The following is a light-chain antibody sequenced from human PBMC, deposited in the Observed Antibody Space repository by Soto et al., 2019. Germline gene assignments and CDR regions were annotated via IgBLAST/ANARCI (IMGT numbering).Light chain of an antibody. V-gene: IGKV3-20*01. J-gene: IGKJ4*01. CDR3: QQYGSSPLT. CDR1: QSVSSSY. CDR2: GAS. Sequence: ETVLTQSPGTLSLSPGERATLSCRASQSVSSSYLAWYQQKPGQAPRLLIYGASNRATGIPDRFSGRGSGTDFTLTISRLEPEDFAVYYCQQYGSSPLTFGGGTTVEMK.